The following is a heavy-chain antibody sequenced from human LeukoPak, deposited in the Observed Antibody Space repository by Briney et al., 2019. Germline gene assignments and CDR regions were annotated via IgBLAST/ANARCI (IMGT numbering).Heavy chain of an antibody. J-gene: IGHJ4*02. CDR3: AKAAGRQQLVPGGGY. D-gene: IGHD6-13*01. CDR2: ISSSGSTK. V-gene: IGHV3-11*01. CDR1: GFTFSDYY. Sequence: GGSLRLSCAASGFTFSDYYMSWIRQAPGKGLEWVSYISSSGSTKYYADSVKGRFTISRDNAKNSLYLQVNSLRAEDTAVYYCAKAAGRQQLVPGGGYWGQGTLVTVSS.